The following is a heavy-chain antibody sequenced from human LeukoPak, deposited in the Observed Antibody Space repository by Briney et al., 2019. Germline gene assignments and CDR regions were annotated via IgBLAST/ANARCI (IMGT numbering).Heavy chain of an antibody. V-gene: IGHV1-2*02. CDR2: INPNSGDT. CDR1: GYTFTGYY. Sequence: ASVKVSCKASGYTFTGYYMHWVRQAPGHGLEWMGWINPNSGDTKYAQKFQGRVTMTRDTSISTGYMELSRLTSDDTAVYYCARKYDILTDNDNWFDPWGQGTLVTVSS. D-gene: IGHD3-9*01. J-gene: IGHJ5*02. CDR3: ARKYDILTDNDNWFDP.